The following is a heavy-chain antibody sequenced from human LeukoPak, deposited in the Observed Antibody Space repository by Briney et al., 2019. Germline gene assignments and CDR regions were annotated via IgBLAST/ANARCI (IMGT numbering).Heavy chain of an antibody. Sequence: ASVKVSCKASRYTFTGYYMHWVRQAPGQGLEWMGWINPNSGGTNYAQKFQGRVTMTRDTSISTAYMELSRLRSDDTAVYYCARATEGYSYAYYFDYWGQGTLVTVSS. CDR2: INPNSGGT. V-gene: IGHV1-2*02. CDR3: ARATEGYSYAYYFDY. J-gene: IGHJ4*02. CDR1: RYTFTGYY. D-gene: IGHD5-18*01.